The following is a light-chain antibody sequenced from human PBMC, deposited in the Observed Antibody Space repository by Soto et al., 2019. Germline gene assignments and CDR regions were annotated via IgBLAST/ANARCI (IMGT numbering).Light chain of an antibody. CDR1: SSDVGGYKY. Sequence: QSALTQPASVSESPGRSITIYCTGTSSDVGGYKYVSWYQQHPDKAPKLMIYEVNTRPSGVSHRFSGSKSGNTASLTISGLQAEDEADYYCSSYTSSSSHYVFGTGTKV. CDR2: EVN. V-gene: IGLV2-14*01. CDR3: SSYTSSSSHYV. J-gene: IGLJ1*01.